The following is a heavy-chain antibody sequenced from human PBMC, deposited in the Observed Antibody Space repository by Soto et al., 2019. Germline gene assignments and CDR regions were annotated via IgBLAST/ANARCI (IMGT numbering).Heavy chain of an antibody. CDR3: AKLVDKSLDDY. CDR2: VSYDERNI. Sequence: PGGSLRLSCVVSGFTFSTSDMHWVRQAPGQGLEWVAVVSYDERNIYYADSVKGRFSVSRDNSKNTLFLHMNSLRAEDTAVYFCAKLVDKSLDDYWGQGALVTVSS. CDR1: GFTFSTSD. V-gene: IGHV3-30*18. J-gene: IGHJ4*02. D-gene: IGHD3-16*01.